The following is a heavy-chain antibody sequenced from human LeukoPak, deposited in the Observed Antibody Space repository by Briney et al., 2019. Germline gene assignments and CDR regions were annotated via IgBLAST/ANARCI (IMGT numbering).Heavy chain of an antibody. D-gene: IGHD2/OR15-2a*01. CDR2: IWYDGSNK. Sequence: QPGRSLRLSCAASGFTFSSYAMHWVRQAPGKGLEWVAVIWYDGSNKYYADSVKGRFTISRDNSKNTLYLQMNSLRAEDTAVYYCARDVIGYFDYWGQGTLVTVSS. V-gene: IGHV3-30*04. J-gene: IGHJ4*02. CDR1: GFTFSSYA. CDR3: ARDVIGYFDY.